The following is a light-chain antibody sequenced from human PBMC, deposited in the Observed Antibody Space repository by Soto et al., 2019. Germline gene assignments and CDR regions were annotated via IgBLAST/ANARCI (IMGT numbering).Light chain of an antibody. J-gene: IGKJ4*01. CDR3: QQYDNFPIT. Sequence: DIQMTQSPSSLSAFVGDRVTITCQASQDISNYLNWYQQKPGKAPNLLIYDTSTLETGVPSRFSGSLSGTDFTLTISDLQPEDIGTYYCQQYDNFPITFGGGTKVEI. V-gene: IGKV1-33*01. CDR1: QDISNY. CDR2: DTS.